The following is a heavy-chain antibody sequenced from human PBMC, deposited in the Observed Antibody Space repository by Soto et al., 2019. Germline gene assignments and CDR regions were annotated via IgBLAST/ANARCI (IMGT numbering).Heavy chain of an antibody. Sequence: GASVKVSCKASGYTFTSYGISLVRQAPGQGLEWMGWISAYNGNTNYAQKLQGRVTMTTDTSTSTAYMELRSLRSDDTAVYYCARARGGGWELLRGYYYYGMDVWGQGTTVTV. CDR1: GYTFTSYG. J-gene: IGHJ6*02. CDR2: ISAYNGNT. V-gene: IGHV1-18*01. D-gene: IGHD1-26*01. CDR3: ARARGGGWELLRGYYYYGMDV.